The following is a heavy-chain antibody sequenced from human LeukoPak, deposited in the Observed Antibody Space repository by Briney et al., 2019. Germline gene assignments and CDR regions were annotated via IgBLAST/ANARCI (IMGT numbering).Heavy chain of an antibody. CDR3: ARGHSAVNYYDSSGYIDY. CDR1: GFTATNKY. J-gene: IGHJ4*02. D-gene: IGHD3-22*01. V-gene: IGHV3-53*01. CDR2: IYGGGST. Sequence: GGSLRLSCAASGFTATNKYMGWVRQAPGEGLEWVSVIYGGGSTYYTDSVKGRFTISRDNSKNTLYLQMNSLRAEDTAVYYCARGHSAVNYYDSSGYIDYWGQGTLVTVSS.